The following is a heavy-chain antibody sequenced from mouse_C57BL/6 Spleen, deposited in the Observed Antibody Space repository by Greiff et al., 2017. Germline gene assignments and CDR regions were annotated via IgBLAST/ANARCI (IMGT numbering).Heavy chain of an antibody. V-gene: IGHV1-80*01. D-gene: IGHD3-3*01. CDR2: IYPGDGDT. CDR1: GYAFSSYW. J-gene: IGHJ2*01. CDR3: ARRDSPYYFDY. Sequence: VKLQESGAELVKPGASVKISCKASGYAFSSYWMNWVKQRPGKGLEWIGQIYPGDGDTNYNGKFKGKATLTADKSSSTAYMQLSSLTSEDSAVYFCARRDSPYYFDYWGQGTTLTVSS.